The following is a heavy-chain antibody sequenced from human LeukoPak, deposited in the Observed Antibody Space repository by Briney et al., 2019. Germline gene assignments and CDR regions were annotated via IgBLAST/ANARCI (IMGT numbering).Heavy chain of an antibody. V-gene: IGHV5-51*01. CDR2: IYPGDSDT. J-gene: IGHJ6*02. CDR3: ARPRGDGYNSNYYYGMDV. CDR1: GYSFTSYW. D-gene: IGHD5-24*01. Sequence: GESLKTSCKGSGYSFTSYWIGWVRQMPGKGLEWMGIIYPGDSDTRYSPSFQGQVTISADKSISTAYLQWSSLKASDTAMYYCARPRGDGYNSNYYYGMDVWGQGTTVTVSS.